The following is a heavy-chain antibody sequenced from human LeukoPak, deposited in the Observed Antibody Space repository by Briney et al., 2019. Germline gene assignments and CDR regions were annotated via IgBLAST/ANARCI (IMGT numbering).Heavy chain of an antibody. CDR1: GFTVSSNY. D-gene: IGHD6-13*01. J-gene: IGHJ4*02. V-gene: IGHV3-66*01. Sequence: GGSLRLSCAASGFTVSSNYMGWVRQAPGKGLEWVSVIYSGGSTYYADSVKGRFTISRDNSKNTLYLQMNSLRAEDTAVYYCARVDSSSWTTVFDYWGQGTLVTVSS. CDR2: IYSGGST. CDR3: ARVDSSSWTTVFDY.